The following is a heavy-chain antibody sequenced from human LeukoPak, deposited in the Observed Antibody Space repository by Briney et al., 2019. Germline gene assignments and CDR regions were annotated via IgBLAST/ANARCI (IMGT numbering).Heavy chain of an antibody. J-gene: IGHJ4*02. D-gene: IGHD3-16*01. CDR2: IYTSGST. Sequence: SETLSLTCTVSGGSISSYYWSWIRQPAGKGLEWIGRIYTSGSTNYNPSLKSRVTMSADTSKNQFSLKVSSVTAADMAVYYCARDFLGIPGIVDYWGQGTLVTVSS. CDR3: ARDFLGIPGIVDY. V-gene: IGHV4-4*07. CDR1: GGSISSYY.